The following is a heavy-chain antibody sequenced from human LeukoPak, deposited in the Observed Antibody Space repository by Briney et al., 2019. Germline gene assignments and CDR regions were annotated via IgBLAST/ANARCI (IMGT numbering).Heavy chain of an antibody. V-gene: IGHV3-74*01. D-gene: IGHD5-24*01. CDR2: ISIDGSYT. Sequence: GGSLRLSCAASGFGFSDYWMHWVRQVPGRGPVWVSHISIDGSYTNYADSVKGRFTISRDNAKNSLYLQMNSLRAEDTAVYYCARILEMATIGGFDYWGQGTLVTVSS. CDR3: ARILEMATIGGFDY. CDR1: GFGFSDYW. J-gene: IGHJ4*02.